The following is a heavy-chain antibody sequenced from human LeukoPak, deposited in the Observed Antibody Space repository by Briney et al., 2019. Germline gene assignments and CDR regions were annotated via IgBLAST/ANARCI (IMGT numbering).Heavy chain of an antibody. Sequence: PGGSLRLSCAASGFTFSSYAMHWVRQAPGKGLEWVAVISYDGSNKYYADSVKGRFTISRDNSKNTLYLQMNSLRAEDTAVYYCAKTPSSGYYFDQWGQGTLVTVSS. CDR2: ISYDGSNK. D-gene: IGHD5-12*01. J-gene: IGHJ4*02. CDR3: AKTPSSGYYFDQ. CDR1: GFTFSSYA. V-gene: IGHV3-30-3*01.